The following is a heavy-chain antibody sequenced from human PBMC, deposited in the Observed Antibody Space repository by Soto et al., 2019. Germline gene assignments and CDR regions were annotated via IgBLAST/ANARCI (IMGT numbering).Heavy chain of an antibody. CDR2: IWYDGSNK. CDR3: ARNRQRYCSSTSCYGFDY. CDR1: GFTFSSYG. D-gene: IGHD2-2*01. J-gene: IGHJ4*02. Sequence: PGGSLRLSCAASGFTFSSYGMHWVRQAPGKGLEWVAVIWYDGSNKYYADSVKGRFTISRDNSKNTLYLQMNSLRAEDTAVYYCARNRQRYCSSTSCYGFDYWGQGTQVTVS. V-gene: IGHV3-33*01.